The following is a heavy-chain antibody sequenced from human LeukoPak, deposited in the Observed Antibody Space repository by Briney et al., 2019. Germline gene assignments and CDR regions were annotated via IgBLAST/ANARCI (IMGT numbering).Heavy chain of an antibody. V-gene: IGHV4-30-4*08. CDR2: IYYSGST. CDR1: GGSISSGDYY. J-gene: IGHJ4*02. CDR3: AREKRTGYYDSSGYAHGFDY. D-gene: IGHD3-22*01. Sequence: KPSQTLSLTCTVSGGSISSGDYYWSWIRQPPGKGLEWIGYIYYSGSTYYNPSLKSRVTISVDTSKNQFSLKLSSVTAADTAVYYCAREKRTGYYDSSGYAHGFDYWGQGTLVTVSS.